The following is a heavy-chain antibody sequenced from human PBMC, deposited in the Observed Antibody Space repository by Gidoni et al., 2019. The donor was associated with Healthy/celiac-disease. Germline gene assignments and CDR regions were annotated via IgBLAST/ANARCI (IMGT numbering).Heavy chain of an antibody. D-gene: IGHD3-16*01. V-gene: IGHV4-34*01. CDR2: INHSGST. Sequence: QVQLQQWGAGLLKPSETLSLTCAVYGGSFSGYYWSWIHQPPGKGLEWIGEINHSGSTNYNPSLNSRVPISVDTSKNQFSLKLSSVTAADTAVYYCARYTRGSNDYYYGMDVWGQGTTVTVSS. CDR3: ARYTRGSNDYYYGMDV. J-gene: IGHJ6*02. CDR1: GGSFSGYY.